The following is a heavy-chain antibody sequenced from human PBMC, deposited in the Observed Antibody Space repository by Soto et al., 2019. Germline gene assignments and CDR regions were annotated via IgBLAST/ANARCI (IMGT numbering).Heavy chain of an antibody. CDR3: ASGRAVGY. Sequence: QFQLVQSGAEVKKPGASVKVSCKASGYTFTGWYVHWVRQAPGQGLEWMGWLNPKTGGTYYAQRFHGRVSMTSDTSTSTAYMELNRLTSDDTAVYYCASGRAVGYWGQGTLVNVSS. D-gene: IGHD2-15*01. V-gene: IGHV1-2*02. J-gene: IGHJ4*02. CDR2: LNPKTGGT. CDR1: GYTFTGWY.